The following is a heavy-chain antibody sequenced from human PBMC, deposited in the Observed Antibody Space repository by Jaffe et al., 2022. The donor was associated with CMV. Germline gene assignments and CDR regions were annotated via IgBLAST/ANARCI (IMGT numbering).Heavy chain of an antibody. V-gene: IGHV4-31*03. D-gene: IGHD3-16*01. J-gene: IGHJ6*02. CDR2: IYYSGST. CDR3: ARDVVGGEGYYYYGMDV. CDR1: GGSISSGGYY. Sequence: QVQLQESGPGLVKPSQTLSLTCTVSGGSISSGGYYWSWIRQHPGKGLEWIGYIYYSGSTYYNPSLKSRVTISVDTSKNQFSLKLSSVTAADTAVYYCARDVVGGEGYYYYGMDVWGQGTTVTVSS.